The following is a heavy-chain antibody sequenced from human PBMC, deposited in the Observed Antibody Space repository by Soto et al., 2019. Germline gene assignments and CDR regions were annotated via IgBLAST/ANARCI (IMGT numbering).Heavy chain of an antibody. Sequence: SETLSLTCTVSGGSISSGDYYWSWIRQPPGKGLEWIGYIYYSGSTYYNPSLKSRVTISVDTSKNQFSLKLSSVTAADTAVYYCARERPYGDSNWFDPWGQGTLVTVSS. V-gene: IGHV4-30-4*01. CDR2: IYYSGST. D-gene: IGHD4-17*01. CDR1: GGSISSGDYY. J-gene: IGHJ5*02. CDR3: ARERPYGDSNWFDP.